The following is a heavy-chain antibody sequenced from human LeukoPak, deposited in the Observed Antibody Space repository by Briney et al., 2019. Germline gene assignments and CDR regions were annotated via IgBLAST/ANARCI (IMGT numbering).Heavy chain of an antibody. V-gene: IGHV3-48*01. J-gene: IGHJ4*02. D-gene: IGHD3-3*01. CDR3: ARDLNDFWSGYSYDY. CDR1: GFTFSSYS. CDR2: ISSSSSTI. Sequence: TARSLRLSCAASGFTFSSYSMNWVRHASGKGLEWVSYISSSSSTIYYADSVKGRFTISRDSAKNSLYLQMNSLRAEDTAVYYCARDLNDFWSGYSYDYWGQGTLVTVSS.